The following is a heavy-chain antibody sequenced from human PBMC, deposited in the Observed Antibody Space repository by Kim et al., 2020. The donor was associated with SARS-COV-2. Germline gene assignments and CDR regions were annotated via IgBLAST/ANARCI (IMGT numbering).Heavy chain of an antibody. CDR2: ISAYNGNT. CDR1: GYTFTSYG. CDR3: ARARGVLRFLEWLAEDPYGMDV. J-gene: IGHJ6*02. V-gene: IGHV1-18*01. Sequence: ASVKVSCKASGYTFTSYGISWVRQAPGQGLEWMGWISAYNGNTNYAQKLQGRVTMTTDTSTSTAYMELRSLRSDDTAVYYCARARGVLRFLEWLAEDPYGMDVWGQGTTVTVSS. D-gene: IGHD3-3*01.